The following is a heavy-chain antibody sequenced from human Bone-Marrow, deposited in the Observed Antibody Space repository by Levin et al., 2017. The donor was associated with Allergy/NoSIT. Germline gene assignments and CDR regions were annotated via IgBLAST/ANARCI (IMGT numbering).Heavy chain of an antibody. J-gene: IGHJ4*01. CDR2: LANRNTYI. Sequence: GGSLRLSCTASGFTFHTYAMNWVRQAPGKGLEWVSSLANRNTYIYYADSVKGRFTVSRDDAKNTLYLHMNSLRAEDTAVHYCARDRADYAAKSPHDYWGQGTLVAVSS. CDR1: GFTFHTYA. D-gene: IGHD4-23*01. V-gene: IGHV3-21*06. CDR3: ARDRADYAAKSPHDY.